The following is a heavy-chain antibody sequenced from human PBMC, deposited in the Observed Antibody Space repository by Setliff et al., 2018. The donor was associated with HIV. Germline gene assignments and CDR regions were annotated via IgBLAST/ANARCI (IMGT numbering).Heavy chain of an antibody. Sequence: SETLSLTCAVYGGSFSGYYWSWIRQPPGKGLEWLGEIDHTGSTNYNLSLKSRITMSADPSKNQFSLRLSSVTAADTAVYYCARQGAVTGHSFDYWGQGALVTVSS. D-gene: IGHD6-19*01. V-gene: IGHV4-34*01. CDR3: ARQGAVTGHSFDY. CDR2: IDHTGST. CDR1: GGSFSGYY. J-gene: IGHJ4*02.